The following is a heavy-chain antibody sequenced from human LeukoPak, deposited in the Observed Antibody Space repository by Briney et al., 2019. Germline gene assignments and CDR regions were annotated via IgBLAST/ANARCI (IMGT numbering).Heavy chain of an antibody. Sequence: ASVKVSCKVSGYTLTELSMHWVRQAPGKGLEWMGGFDPEHGETIYAQKFQGRVTMTEDTSTDTAYMELSSLRSEDTAVYYCATDGDDYGDSQGAFDTWGQGTMVPVSS. CDR3: ATDGDDYGDSQGAFDT. CDR2: FDPEHGET. V-gene: IGHV1-24*01. J-gene: IGHJ3*02. D-gene: IGHD4-17*01. CDR1: GYTLTELS.